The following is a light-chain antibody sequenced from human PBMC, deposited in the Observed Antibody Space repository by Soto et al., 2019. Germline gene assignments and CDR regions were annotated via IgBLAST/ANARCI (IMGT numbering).Light chain of an antibody. CDR2: DVI. Sequence: QSVLTQPASVSGSPGQSITISCTGTSSDVGGYNYVSWYQQHPGKAPKLMISDVINRPSGVSYRFSGSKSGNTASLTISGLQTEDEADYYCSSYTTSSTYVFGTGTKVTVL. CDR3: SSYTTSSTYV. CDR1: SSDVGGYNY. V-gene: IGLV2-14*03. J-gene: IGLJ1*01.